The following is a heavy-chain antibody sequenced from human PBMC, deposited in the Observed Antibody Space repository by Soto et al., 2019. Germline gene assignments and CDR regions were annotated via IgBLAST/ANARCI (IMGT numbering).Heavy chain of an antibody. J-gene: IGHJ3*02. Sequence: QVQLVQSGAEVKKPGAPVKVSCKASGYIFTGYLIHWVRQAPGQGLEWMGWINPNSGDTYNAQKFQGCVTMTRDTSISTAYMALRRMRSDDTAVYYCALGVELLYTFHIWGQGTMVTVSS. CDR2: INPNSGDT. D-gene: IGHD3-10*01. V-gene: IGHV1-2*04. CDR1: GYIFTGYL. CDR3: ALGVELLYTFHI.